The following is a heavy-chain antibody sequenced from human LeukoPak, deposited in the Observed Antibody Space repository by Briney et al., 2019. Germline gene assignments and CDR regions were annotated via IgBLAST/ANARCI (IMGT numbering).Heavy chain of an antibody. CDR2: IYYSGST. V-gene: IGHV4-30-4*01. CDR3: ARVGGGYPRHDAFDY. CDR1: GGSISSGDYY. Sequence: SETLSLTCTVSGGSISSGDYYWSWIRQPPGKGLEWIGYIYYSGSTYYNPSLKSRVTISVDTSKNQFSLKLSSVTAADTAVYYCARVGGGYPRHDAFDYWAREPWSPSPQ. J-gene: IGHJ4*02. D-gene: IGHD5-12*01.